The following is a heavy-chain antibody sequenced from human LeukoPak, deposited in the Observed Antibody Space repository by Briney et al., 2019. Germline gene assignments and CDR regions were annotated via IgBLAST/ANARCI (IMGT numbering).Heavy chain of an antibody. CDR3: ARTPPAYGERVSWFDP. CDR1: GYTFTSYG. CDR2: ISAYNGNT. Sequence: GASVKVSCKASGYTFTSYGISWVRQAPGQGLEWMGWISAYNGNTNYAQKLQGRVTMTTDTSTSTAYMELRSLRSDDTAVYYCARTPPAYGERVSWFDPWGQGTLVTVSS. V-gene: IGHV1-18*01. D-gene: IGHD4-17*01. J-gene: IGHJ5*02.